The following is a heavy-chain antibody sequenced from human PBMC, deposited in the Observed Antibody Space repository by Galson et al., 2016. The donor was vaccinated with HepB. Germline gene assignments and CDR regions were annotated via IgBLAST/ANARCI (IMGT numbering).Heavy chain of an antibody. D-gene: IGHD3/OR15-3a*01. CDR2: INWNSGSI. CDR1: GFTFDEYA. Sequence: SCAASGFTFDEYAMHWVRQAPGKGLEWVSGINWNSGSITYADSVKGRFTISRDNAKNSLYLQMNSLRPEDTALYYCTKDSWTAAKYFHHWGQGTLVTVSS. J-gene: IGHJ1*01. CDR3: TKDSWTAAKYFHH. V-gene: IGHV3-9*01.